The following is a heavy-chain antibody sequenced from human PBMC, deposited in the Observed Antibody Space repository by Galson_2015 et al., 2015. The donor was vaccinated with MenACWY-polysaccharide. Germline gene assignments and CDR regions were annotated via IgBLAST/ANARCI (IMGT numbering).Heavy chain of an antibody. CDR1: GFTFNSYA. Sequence: SLRLSCAASGFTFNSYAMNWVRQAPGKGLEWVSGISGSGGSTFYADSVKGRFTVSRDSSKNTLYLQMNSLRVEDTAKYHCARMPSSKRGQNAFDIWGQGTMVTVSS. D-gene: IGHD1-1*01. J-gene: IGHJ3*02. V-gene: IGHV3-23*01. CDR3: ARMPSSKRGQNAFDI. CDR2: ISGSGGST.